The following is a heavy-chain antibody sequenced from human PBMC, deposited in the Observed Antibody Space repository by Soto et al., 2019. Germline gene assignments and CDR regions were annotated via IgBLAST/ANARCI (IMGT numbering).Heavy chain of an antibody. CDR3: ARDIPGYSSGRNDY. V-gene: IGHV3-21*01. Sequence: EVQLVESGGGLVKPGGSLRLSCAASGFTFSSYSMNWVRQAPGKGLEWVSSISSSSSYIYYADSVKGRFTISRDNAKNSLYLQMNNLRAEDTAVYYCARDIPGYSSGRNDYWGQGTLVTVSS. D-gene: IGHD6-19*01. CDR1: GFTFSSYS. J-gene: IGHJ4*02. CDR2: ISSSSSYI.